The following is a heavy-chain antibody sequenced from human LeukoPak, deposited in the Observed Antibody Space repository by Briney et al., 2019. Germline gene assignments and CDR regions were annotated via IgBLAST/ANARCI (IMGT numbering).Heavy chain of an antibody. CDR3: AKHQAYGTNSAIDA. Sequence: GGSLRLSCAASGFTFSTYAMTWVRQAPGQGLEWVSGISEGGANTYYADSVKGRFTISRDNSKNMLYLQMNSLRDEDTAVYYCAKHQAYGTNSAIDAWGQGTLITVSS. J-gene: IGHJ5*02. CDR1: GFTFSTYA. CDR2: ISEGGANT. V-gene: IGHV3-23*01. D-gene: IGHD4-23*01.